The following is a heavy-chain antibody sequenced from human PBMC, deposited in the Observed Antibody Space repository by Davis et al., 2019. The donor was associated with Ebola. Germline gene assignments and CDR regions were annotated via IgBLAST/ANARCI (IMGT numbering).Heavy chain of an antibody. J-gene: IGHJ6*02. CDR3: ARHQDRVPAAAMSNYYYYGMDV. V-gene: IGHV5-51*01. CDR2: IYPGDSDT. D-gene: IGHD2-2*01. Sequence: GESLKISCKGSGYSFTSYWIGWVRQMPGKGLEWMGTIYPGDSDTRYSPSFQGQVTISADKSISTAYLQWSSLKASDTAMYYCARHQDRVPAAAMSNYYYYGMDVWGQGTTVTVSS. CDR1: GYSFTSYW.